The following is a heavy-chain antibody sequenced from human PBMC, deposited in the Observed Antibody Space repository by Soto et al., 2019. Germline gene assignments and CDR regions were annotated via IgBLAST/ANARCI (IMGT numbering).Heavy chain of an antibody. D-gene: IGHD2-2*01. J-gene: IGHJ6*02. CDR3: ARGGFYCSSTSCPVVHYYYGMDV. V-gene: IGHV1-69*02. CDR2: IIPILGIA. CDR1: GGTFSSST. Sequence: SVKVSCKASGGTFSSSTISWVRQAPGQGLEWMGRIIPILGIANYAQKFQGRVTITADKSTSTAYMELSSLRSEDTAVYYCARGGFYCSSTSCPVVHYYYGMDVWGQGTTVTVSS.